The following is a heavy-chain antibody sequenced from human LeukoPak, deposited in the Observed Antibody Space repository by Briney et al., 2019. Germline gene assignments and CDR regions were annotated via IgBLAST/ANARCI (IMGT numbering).Heavy chain of an antibody. CDR2: ITGSSSHI. CDR3: AKDLEYYYDSSGYYY. Sequence: GGSLRLSCAASGFTFSSYSTNWVRRAPGKGLEWVSSITGSSSHIFYADSVKGRFTISRDNAKNSLYLQMNSLRAEDTAVYYCAKDLEYYYDSSGYYYWGQGTLVTVSS. V-gene: IGHV3-21*04. D-gene: IGHD3-22*01. CDR1: GFTFSSYS. J-gene: IGHJ4*02.